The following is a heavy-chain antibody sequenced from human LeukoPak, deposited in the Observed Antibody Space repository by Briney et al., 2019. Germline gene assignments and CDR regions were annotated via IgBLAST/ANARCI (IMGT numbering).Heavy chain of an antibody. D-gene: IGHD4-23*01. J-gene: IGHJ4*02. Sequence: PSETLSLTCTVSGGSISSSSYYWGWIRQPPGKGLEWIGRIYYSGSTYYNPSLKSRVTISVDTSKNQFSLKLSSVTAADTAVYYCAREDYGGNSRDYFDYWGQGTLVTVSS. CDR1: GGSISSSSYY. CDR2: IYYSGST. CDR3: AREDYGGNSRDYFDY. V-gene: IGHV4-39*02.